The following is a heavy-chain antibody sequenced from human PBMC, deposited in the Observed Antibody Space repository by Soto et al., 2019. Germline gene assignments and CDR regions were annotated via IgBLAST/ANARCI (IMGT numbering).Heavy chain of an antibody. CDR1: GGTFSSYA. CDR2: IIPIFGTA. J-gene: IGHJ6*02. V-gene: IGHV1-69*13. Sequence: SVKVSCKASGGTFSSYAISWVRQAPGQGLEWMGGIIPIFGTANYAQKFQGRVTITADESTSTAYMELSSLRSEDTAVYYCARSLLLWFGELSPYYIMDVWGQGTTVTVSS. D-gene: IGHD3-10*01. CDR3: ARSLLLWFGELSPYYIMDV.